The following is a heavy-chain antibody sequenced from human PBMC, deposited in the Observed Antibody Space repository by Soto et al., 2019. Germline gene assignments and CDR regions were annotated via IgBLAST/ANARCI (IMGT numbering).Heavy chain of an antibody. CDR1: GYTFTSYD. CDR3: ARAHGRGIFGVVIGGYNWFDP. V-gene: IGHV1-8*01. D-gene: IGHD3-3*01. CDR2: MNPNSGNT. J-gene: IGHJ5*02. Sequence: ASVKVSCKASGYTFTSYDINWVRQATGQGLEWMGWMNPNSGNTGYAQKFQGRVTMTRNTSISTAYMELSSLRSEDTAVYYCARAHGRGIFGVVIGGYNWFDPWGQGTLVTVSS.